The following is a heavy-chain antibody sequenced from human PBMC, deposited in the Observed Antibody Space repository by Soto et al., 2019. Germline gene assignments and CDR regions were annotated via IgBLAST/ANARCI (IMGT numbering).Heavy chain of an antibody. CDR3: ARRDTSGFLRYFDN. CDR1: GGTLSRFISYP. V-gene: IGHV1-69*06. J-gene: IGHJ4*02. CDR2: IVPNIGTV. D-gene: IGHD3-3*01. Sequence: PSVKVSCKASGGTLSRFISYPINWVRQPPGQGLEWMGGIVPNIGTVNYAQKFQGRLTITADKSTGTAYMELSNLRSEDTALYYCARRDTSGFLRYFDNWGQGTLVTVSS.